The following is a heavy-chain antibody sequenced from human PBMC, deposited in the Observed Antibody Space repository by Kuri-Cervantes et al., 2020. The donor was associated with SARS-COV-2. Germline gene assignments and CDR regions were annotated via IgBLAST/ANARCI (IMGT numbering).Heavy chain of an antibody. Sequence: ASVKVSCKVSGYTLTELSMHWVRQAPGKGLEWMGGFDPEDGETIYAQKFQGRVTMTEDTSTDTAYMELSSLRSEDTAVYYCAKPLGYSGYDPPDYWGQGTLVTVSS. V-gene: IGHV1-24*01. CDR1: GYTLTELS. D-gene: IGHD5-12*01. CDR2: FDPEDGET. CDR3: AKPLGYSGYDPPDY. J-gene: IGHJ4*02.